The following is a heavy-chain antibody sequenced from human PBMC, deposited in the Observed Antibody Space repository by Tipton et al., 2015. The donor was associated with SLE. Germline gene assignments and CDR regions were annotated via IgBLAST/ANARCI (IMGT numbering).Heavy chain of an antibody. D-gene: IGHD2-15*01. V-gene: IGHV3-23*03. J-gene: IGHJ4*02. CDR1: GFSFTSYA. CDR3: ARDDADWWFFDY. CDR2: IYSAGST. Sequence: SLRLSCAASGFSFTSYAMNWVRQAPGKGLEWVSLIYSAGSTSYADSVKGRFTVSRDTSKNTLYLQMNSLRAEDTAVYYCARDDADWWFFDYWGQGTQVTVSS.